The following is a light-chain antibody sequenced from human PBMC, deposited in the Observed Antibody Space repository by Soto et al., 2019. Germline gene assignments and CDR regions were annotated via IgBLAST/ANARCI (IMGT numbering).Light chain of an antibody. J-gene: IGKJ1*01. Sequence: ETVMKQSPATLSVSPGERATLSCRASQSVSSNLAWYQQKPGQAPRLLIYGASTRATGIPARFSGSGSGTEFTLTISSLQSEDFAVYYCQQYNAWPRTFGQGTKVEIK. CDR3: QQYNAWPRT. V-gene: IGKV3-15*01. CDR2: GAS. CDR1: QSVSSN.